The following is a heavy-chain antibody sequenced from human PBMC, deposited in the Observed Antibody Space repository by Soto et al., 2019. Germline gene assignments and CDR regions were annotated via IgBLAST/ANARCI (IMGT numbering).Heavy chain of an antibody. CDR3: RLRHQLVPY. Sequence: PGGSLRLSCAAPGSSFSDAWMTWVRQSPGKGLEWVGHIKGKGDGATTEYAAPVKGRFTISRDDSKNTLYLQMNSLKTEDTAVYYCRLRHQLVPYWGQGTLVTLSS. V-gene: IGHV3-15*01. D-gene: IGHD6-13*01. CDR2: IKGKGDGATT. CDR1: GSSFSDAW. J-gene: IGHJ4*02.